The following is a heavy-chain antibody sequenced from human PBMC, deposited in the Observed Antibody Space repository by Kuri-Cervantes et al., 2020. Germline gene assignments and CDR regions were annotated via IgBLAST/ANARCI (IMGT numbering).Heavy chain of an antibody. V-gene: IGHV4-30-4*01. Sequence: SETLSLTCTVSGGSISSGDYYWSWIRQPPGKGLEWIGYIYYSGSTYYNPSLKSRVTISVDTSKSQFSLNLSSVTAADTAVYYCARVTRHYDSSGYYYLDYWGQGTLVTVSS. D-gene: IGHD3-22*01. CDR3: ARVTRHYDSSGYYYLDY. CDR1: GGSISSGDYY. CDR2: IYYSGST. J-gene: IGHJ4*02.